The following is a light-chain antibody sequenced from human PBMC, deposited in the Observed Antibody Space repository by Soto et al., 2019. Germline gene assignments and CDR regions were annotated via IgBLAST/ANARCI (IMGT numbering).Light chain of an antibody. V-gene: IGKV1-33*01. CDR2: DAS. CDR3: QQYDNLVT. J-gene: IGKJ4*01. CDR1: QDISNY. Sequence: DIQMTQSPSSLSASGGDRVTITCQASQDISNYLNWYQQKPGKAPKLLIYDASNLETGVPSRFSGSGSGTDFTFTISSLQPEDIATYYCQQYDNLVTFGGGTKVEIK.